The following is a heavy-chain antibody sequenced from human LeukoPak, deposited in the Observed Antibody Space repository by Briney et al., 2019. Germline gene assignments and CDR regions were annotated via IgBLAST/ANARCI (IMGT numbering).Heavy chain of an antibody. V-gene: IGHV3-23*01. CDR1: GFTMSNNA. J-gene: IGHJ4*02. D-gene: IGHD2-15*01. CDR2: INGCNSDT. CDR3: AKDLLRWAFDY. Sequence: GGSLRLSCAASGFTMSNNAMSWVRQAPGKGLEWVSAINGCNSDTNYAESVKGRFTISRDNSRNTLYLQMNSLRAEDTAVYYCAKDLLRWAFDYWGQGTLVTVSS.